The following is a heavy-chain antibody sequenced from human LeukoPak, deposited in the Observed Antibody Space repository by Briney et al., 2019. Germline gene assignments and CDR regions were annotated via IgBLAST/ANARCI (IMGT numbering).Heavy chain of an antibody. V-gene: IGHV3-64*01. CDR3: ARGGSGYDLEEFDY. D-gene: IGHD5-12*01. J-gene: IGHJ4*02. CDR2: ISSNGGST. CDR1: GFTVSSNY. Sequence: GGSLRLSCAASGFTVSSNYMSWVRQAPGKGLEYVSAISSNGGSTYYANSVKGRFTISRDNSKNTLYLQMGSLRAEDMAVYYCARGGSGYDLEEFDYWGQGTLVTVSS.